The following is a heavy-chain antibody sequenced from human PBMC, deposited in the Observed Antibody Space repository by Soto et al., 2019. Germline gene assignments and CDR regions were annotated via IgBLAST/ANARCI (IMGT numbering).Heavy chain of an antibody. V-gene: IGHV3-7*01. CDR2: IKEDGSQK. CDR3: ARDMYDEYGEVLDY. D-gene: IGHD4-17*01. Sequence: EVQLVESGGGLVQPGGSLRLFCAASGFTFSRHWMTWVRQAPGKGLEYVANIKEDGSQKYYVDSVNGRFAISRDNAQIVVYLQMNSLRVEDTARYFWARDMYDEYGEVLDYWGQGSLVSV. J-gene: IGHJ4*02. CDR1: GFTFSRHW.